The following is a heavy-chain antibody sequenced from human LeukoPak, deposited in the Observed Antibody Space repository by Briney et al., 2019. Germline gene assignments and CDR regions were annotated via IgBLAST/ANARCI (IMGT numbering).Heavy chain of an antibody. D-gene: IGHD1-7*01. CDR2: ISSSSSTI. J-gene: IGHJ6*02. Sequence: GGSLRLSCAASGFTFSSYSMNWVRQAPGKGLEWVSYISSSSSTIYYADSVKGRFTISRDNAKNSLYLQMNSLRAEDTAVYYCAREAGYNWNYWAYGMDVWGQGTTVTVSS. CDR1: GFTFSSYS. CDR3: AREAGYNWNYWAYGMDV. V-gene: IGHV3-48*01.